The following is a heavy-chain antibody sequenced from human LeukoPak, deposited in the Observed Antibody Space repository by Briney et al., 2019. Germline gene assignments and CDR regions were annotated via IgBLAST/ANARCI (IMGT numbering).Heavy chain of an antibody. CDR2: IDPSDSYT. D-gene: IGHD2-2*01. CDR3: ARTVPAATNWFDP. CDR1: GYSFSSYW. V-gene: IGHV5-10-1*01. Sequence: GESLKISCKGSGYSFSSYWISWVRQMPGKGLEWMGRIDPSDSYTNYSPSFQGHVTISADKSISTAYLQWSSLKASDTAMYYCARTVPAATNWFDPWGQGTLVTVSS. J-gene: IGHJ5*02.